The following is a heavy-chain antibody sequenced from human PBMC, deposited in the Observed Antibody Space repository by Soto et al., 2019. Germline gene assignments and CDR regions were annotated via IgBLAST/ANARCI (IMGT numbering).Heavy chain of an antibody. CDR1: GFTFSSYG. CDR2: ISYDGSNK. J-gene: IGHJ6*02. V-gene: IGHV3-30*18. CDR3: AKDVLRFLEWLAFYGMDV. D-gene: IGHD3-3*01. Sequence: QVQLVESGGGVVQPGRSLRLSCAASGFTFSSYGMHWVRQAPGKGLEWVAVISYDGSNKYYADSVKGRLTISRDNSKNTLYLQMNSLRAEDTAVYYCAKDVLRFLEWLAFYGMDVWGQGTTVTLSS.